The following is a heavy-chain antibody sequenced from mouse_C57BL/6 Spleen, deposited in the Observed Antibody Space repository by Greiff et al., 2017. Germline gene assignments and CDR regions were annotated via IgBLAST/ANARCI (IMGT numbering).Heavy chain of an antibody. CDR3: ARVLYWYFDV. CDR2: IHPNSGST. V-gene: IGHV1-64*01. CDR1: GYTFTSYW. J-gene: IGHJ1*03. Sequence: VKLQQPGAELVKPGASVKLSCKASGYTFTSYWMHWVKQRPGQGLEWIGMIHPNSGSTNYNEKFKSKATLTVDKSSSTAYMQLSSLTSEDSAVYYCARVLYWYFDVWGTGTTVTVSS.